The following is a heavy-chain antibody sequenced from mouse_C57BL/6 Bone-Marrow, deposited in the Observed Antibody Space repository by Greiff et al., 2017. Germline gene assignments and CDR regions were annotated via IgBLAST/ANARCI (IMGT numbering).Heavy chain of an antibody. CDR3: TPYYYGSHTLVDV. J-gene: IGHJ1*03. Sequence: EVQLQQSGAELVRPGASVKLSCTASGFNIKDDYMHWVKQRPEQGLEWIGWIDPENGDTEYASKFQGKATITADPSSNTAYLQLSSLTSEDTAVYYCTPYYYGSHTLVDVWGTGTTVTVSS. V-gene: IGHV14-4*01. CDR2: IDPENGDT. D-gene: IGHD1-1*01. CDR1: GFNIKDDY.